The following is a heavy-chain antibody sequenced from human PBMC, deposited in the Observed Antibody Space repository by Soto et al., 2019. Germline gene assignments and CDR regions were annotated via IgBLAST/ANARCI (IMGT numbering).Heavy chain of an antibody. CDR2: IRSKLNSYAT. J-gene: IGHJ1*01. CDR3: TSHLGDLPFPRPLPI. D-gene: IGHD3-16*02. V-gene: IGHV3-73*01. CDR1: GVIFSGSA. Sequence: PGGSLRLSCAASGVIFSGSAMHWFRQASGKGLEWVGRIRSKLNSYATVYAASVKGRFTISRDDSKNTAYLQMNSLKTEDTAVYYCTSHLGDLPFPRPLPIRAQGTTVPVSS.